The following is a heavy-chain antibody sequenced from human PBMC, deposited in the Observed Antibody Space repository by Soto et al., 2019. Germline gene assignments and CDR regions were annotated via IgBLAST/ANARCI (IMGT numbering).Heavy chain of an antibody. V-gene: IGHV1-8*01. D-gene: IGHD6-25*01. CDR1: GYTFTSYD. Sequence: QVQLVQSGAEVKKPGASVKVSCKASGYTFTSYDINWVRQATGQGLEWMGWMNPNSGNTGYAQKFQGRVTMTRNTSIRTADIELGSLRSEGTAVYFCAGDLFLRLPGATDYWGQGTLVTVPS. CDR3: AGDLFLRLPGATDY. J-gene: IGHJ4*02. CDR2: MNPNSGNT.